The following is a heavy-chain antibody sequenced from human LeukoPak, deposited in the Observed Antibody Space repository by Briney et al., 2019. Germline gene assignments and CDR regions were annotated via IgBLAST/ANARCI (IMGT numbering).Heavy chain of an antibody. CDR2: TFQSGTT. CDR1: GDSITTYY. V-gene: IGHV4-59*01. CDR3: ARDSWGRFDY. D-gene: IGHD7-27*01. J-gene: IGHJ4*02. Sequence: SETLSLTCTVSGDSITTYYWSWIRQPPGKGLEWIGYTFQSGTTKYNPSLKSRVTILSDVSKNQFSLNLTSVTAADTAVYYCARDSWGRFDYWGQGTLVAVSS.